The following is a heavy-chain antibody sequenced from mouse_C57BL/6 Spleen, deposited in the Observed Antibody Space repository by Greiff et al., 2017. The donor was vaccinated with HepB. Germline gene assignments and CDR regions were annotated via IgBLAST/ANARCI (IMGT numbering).Heavy chain of an antibody. D-gene: IGHD2-1*01. CDR3: ARHYGNHLYYYAMDY. CDR1: GYTFTSYW. J-gene: IGHJ4*01. CDR2: IYPGSGST. V-gene: IGHV1-55*01. Sequence: VQLQQPGAELVKPGASVKMSCKASGYTFTSYWITWVKQRPGQGLEWIGDIYPGSGSTNYNEKFKSKATLTVDTSSSTAYMQLSSLTSEDSAVYYCARHYGNHLYYYAMDYWGQGTSVTVSS.